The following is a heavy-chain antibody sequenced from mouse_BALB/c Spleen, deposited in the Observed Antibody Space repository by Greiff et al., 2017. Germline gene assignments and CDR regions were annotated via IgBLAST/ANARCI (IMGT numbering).Heavy chain of an antibody. CDR2: ISSGGST. Sequence: EVKLMESGGGLVKPGGSLKLSCAASGFTFSSYAMSWVRQTPEKRLEWVASISSGGSTYYPDSVKGRFTISRDNARNILYLQMSSLRSEDTAMYYCARGYGSSHWYFDVWGAGTTVTVSS. D-gene: IGHD1-1*01. J-gene: IGHJ1*01. CDR3: ARGYGSSHWYFDV. V-gene: IGHV5-6-5*01. CDR1: GFTFSSYA.